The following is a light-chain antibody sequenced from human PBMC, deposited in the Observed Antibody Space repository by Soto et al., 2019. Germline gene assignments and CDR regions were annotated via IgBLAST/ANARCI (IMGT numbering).Light chain of an antibody. Sequence: QSALTQPASLSGSPGQSITISCTGTSSDIGAYDYVSWFQQHPGKAPKLMISEVNNRPSGVSNRFSGSKSGNTAYLTISGLQVEDEAEYFCFSYAGSYVFGTGTKVTVL. CDR3: FSYAGSYV. V-gene: IGLV2-14*01. CDR2: EVN. CDR1: SSDIGAYDY. J-gene: IGLJ1*01.